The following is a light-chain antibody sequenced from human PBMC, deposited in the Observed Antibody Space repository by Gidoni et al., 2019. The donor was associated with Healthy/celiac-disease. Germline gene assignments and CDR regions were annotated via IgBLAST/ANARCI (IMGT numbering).Light chain of an antibody. CDR3: QQYDNLPPFT. CDR2: DAS. CDR1: QDISNY. Sequence: DIQMTQSPSSLSASVGDRVTITCQASQDISNYLNWYQQKPGKAPKLLIYDASNLETGVPSRFSGSGSGKDFTFTISSLQPEDIETYYCQQYDNLPPFTFGHGTKVDIK. V-gene: IGKV1-33*01. J-gene: IGKJ3*01.